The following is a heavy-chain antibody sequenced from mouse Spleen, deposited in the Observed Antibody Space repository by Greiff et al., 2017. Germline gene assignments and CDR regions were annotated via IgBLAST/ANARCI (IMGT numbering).Heavy chain of an antibody. J-gene: IGHJ4*01. V-gene: IGHV2-9*02. CDR1: GFSLTSYG. CDR2: IWAGGST. D-gene: IGHD2-3*01. Sequence: QVQLQQSGPGLVAPSQSLSITCTVSGFSLTSYGVHWVRQPPGKGLEWLGVIWAGGSTNYNSALMSRLSISKDNSKSQVFLKMNSLQTDDTAMYYCAREFYDGYYDYAMDYWGQGTSVTVSS. CDR3: AREFYDGYYDYAMDY.